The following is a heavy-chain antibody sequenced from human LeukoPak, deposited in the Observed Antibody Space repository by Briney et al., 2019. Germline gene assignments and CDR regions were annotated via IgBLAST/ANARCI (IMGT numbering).Heavy chain of an antibody. V-gene: IGHV3-30*18. J-gene: IGHJ4*02. CDR3: AKSHYRGFGELFSNFDY. D-gene: IGHD3-10*01. CDR1: GFTFSSYG. Sequence: GRSLRLSCAASGFTFSSYGMHWVRQAPGKGLEWVAVISYDGSNKYYADSVKGRFTISRDNSKNTLYLQMNSLRAEDTAVYYCAKSHYRGFGELFSNFDYWGQGILVTVSS. CDR2: ISYDGSNK.